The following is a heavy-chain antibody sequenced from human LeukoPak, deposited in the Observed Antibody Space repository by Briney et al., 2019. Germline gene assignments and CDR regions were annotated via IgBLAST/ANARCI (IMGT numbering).Heavy chain of an antibody. CDR1: GFTFSSYS. J-gene: IGHJ5*02. CDR2: ISSSSYI. V-gene: IGHV3-21*01. D-gene: IGHD3-3*01. CDR3: AREAFFTIFGVVIAPNWFDP. Sequence: PGGSLRLSCAASGFTFSSYSMNWVRQAPGKGLEWVSSISSSSYIYCADSVKGRFTISRDNAKNSLYLQMNSLRAEDTAVYYCAREAFFTIFGVVIAPNWFDPWGQGTLVTVSS.